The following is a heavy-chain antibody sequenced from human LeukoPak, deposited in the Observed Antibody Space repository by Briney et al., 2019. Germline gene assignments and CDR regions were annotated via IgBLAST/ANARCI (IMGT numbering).Heavy chain of an antibody. CDR1: GYTFTSYG. CDR2: ISAYNGNT. J-gene: IGHJ4*02. Sequence: RASVKVSCKASGYTFTSYGISWVRQAPGQGLEWMGWISAYNGNTNYAQKLQGRVTMTTDTSTRTAYMELRRLRSDDTAVYYCARDKGRFLEWLAFDYWGQGTLVTVSS. D-gene: IGHD3-3*01. V-gene: IGHV1-18*01. CDR3: ARDKGRFLEWLAFDY.